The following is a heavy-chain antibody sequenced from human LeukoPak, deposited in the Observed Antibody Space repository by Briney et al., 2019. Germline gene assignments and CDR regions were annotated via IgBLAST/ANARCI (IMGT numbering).Heavy chain of an antibody. Sequence: SETLSLTCTVSGGSISSYYWSWIRQPPGKGLEWIGYIYYSESTNYNPSLKSRVTISVDTSKNQFSLKLSSVTAADTAVYYCARVSPYYYYGMDVWGQGTTVTVSS. V-gene: IGHV4-59*01. CDR3: ARVSPYYYYGMDV. CDR2: IYYSEST. CDR1: GGSISSYY. J-gene: IGHJ6*02.